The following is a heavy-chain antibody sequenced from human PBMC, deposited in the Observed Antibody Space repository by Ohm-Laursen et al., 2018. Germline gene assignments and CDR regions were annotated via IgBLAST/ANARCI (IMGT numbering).Heavy chain of an antibody. V-gene: IGHV1-8*01. CDR3: ARAIIGVADNDAFDI. CDR2: MNPNSGNT. CDR1: GYTFTSYD. Sequence: SVNVSCNASGYTFTSYDINWVRQATGQGLEWMGWMNPNSGNTGYAQKFQGRVTMTRNTSISTAYMELSSLRSEDTAVYYCARAIIGVADNDAFDIGGRGTMVTVSA. D-gene: IGHD6-19*01. J-gene: IGHJ3*02.